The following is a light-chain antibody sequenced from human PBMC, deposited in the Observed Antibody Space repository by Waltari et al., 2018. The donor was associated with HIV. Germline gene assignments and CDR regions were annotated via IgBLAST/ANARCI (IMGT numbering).Light chain of an antibody. CDR2: WAS. J-gene: IGKJ4*01. Sequence: DIVMTQSPDSLAVSLGERATINCKSSQSLLYSSDNKNYLAWYQQKPGQPPKLLIYWASTRESGVPDRFSGSGSGTDFTLTTNSLQAEDVAVYYCQQYYSTLALTFGGGTKVEIK. V-gene: IGKV4-1*01. CDR3: QQYYSTLALT. CDR1: QSLLYSSDNKNY.